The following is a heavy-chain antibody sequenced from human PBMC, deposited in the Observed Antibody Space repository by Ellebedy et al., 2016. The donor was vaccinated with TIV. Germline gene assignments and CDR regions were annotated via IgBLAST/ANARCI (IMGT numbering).Heavy chain of an antibody. D-gene: IGHD1-20*01. J-gene: IGHJ6*02. CDR3: ARGFLYNWNDGGYGMDV. CDR2: IYYSGST. CDR1: GGSISSYY. Sequence: SETLSLXXTVSGGSISSYYWSWIRQPPGKGLEWIGYIYYSGSTNYNPSLKSRVTISVDTSKNQFSLKLSSVTAADTAVYYCARGFLYNWNDGGYGMDVWGQGTTVTVSS. V-gene: IGHV4-59*12.